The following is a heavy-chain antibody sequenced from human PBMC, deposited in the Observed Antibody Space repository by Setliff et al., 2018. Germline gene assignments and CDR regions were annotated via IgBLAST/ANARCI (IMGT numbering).Heavy chain of an antibody. V-gene: IGHV3-23*01. CDR3: ARGFHNFWSGYYHPFRGVDY. D-gene: IGHD3-3*01. J-gene: IGHJ4*02. CDR1: GFTFNHFA. Sequence: GGSLRLSCATSGFTFNHFAVAWVRQAPGKGLEWVSIISGDSSFTNYAGSVRGRFTISRDNSKNTLYLQMNSLRAEDTAVYYCARGFHNFWSGYYHPFRGVDYWGQGTLVTVSS. CDR2: ISGDSSFT.